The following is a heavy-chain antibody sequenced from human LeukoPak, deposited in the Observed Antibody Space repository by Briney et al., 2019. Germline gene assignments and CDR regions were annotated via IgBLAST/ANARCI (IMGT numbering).Heavy chain of an antibody. V-gene: IGHV4-4*07. Sequence: TSETLSLTCTVSGGSISSYYWSWIRQPAGKGLEWIGRIYTSGSTNYNPSLKSRVTMSVDTSKNQFSLKLSSVTAADTAVYYCARESWGDCSGGSCYPLAAKYFQHWGQGTLVTVSS. CDR2: IYTSGST. D-gene: IGHD2-15*01. J-gene: IGHJ1*01. CDR3: ARESWGDCSGGSCYPLAAKYFQH. CDR1: GGSISSYY.